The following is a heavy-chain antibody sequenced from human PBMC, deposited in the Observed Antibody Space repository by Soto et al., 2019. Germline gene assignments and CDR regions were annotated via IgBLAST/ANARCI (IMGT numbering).Heavy chain of an antibody. CDR3: ARDFGLANQAVDGMDV. J-gene: IGHJ6*02. Sequence: ASVKVSCKASGYTFTSYGISWVRQAPGQGLEWMGWISAYNGNTNYAQKLQGRVTMTTDTSTSTAYMELRSLRSDDTAVYYCARDFGLANQAVDGMDVWGQGTTVTVSS. CDR1: GYTFTSYG. CDR2: ISAYNGNT. V-gene: IGHV1-18*01. D-gene: IGHD6-19*01.